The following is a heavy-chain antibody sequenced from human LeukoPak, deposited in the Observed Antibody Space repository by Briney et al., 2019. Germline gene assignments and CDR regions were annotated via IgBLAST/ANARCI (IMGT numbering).Heavy chain of an antibody. Sequence: SETLSLTCAVYGGSFSGYYWSWIRQPPGKGLEWIGEINHSGGTNYNPSLKSRVTISIDTSKNQFSLKLSSVTAADTAVYYCARGITMVRGVTTWGQGTLVTVSP. CDR1: GGSFSGYY. CDR2: INHSGGT. D-gene: IGHD3-10*01. CDR3: ARGITMVRGVTT. J-gene: IGHJ5*02. V-gene: IGHV4-34*01.